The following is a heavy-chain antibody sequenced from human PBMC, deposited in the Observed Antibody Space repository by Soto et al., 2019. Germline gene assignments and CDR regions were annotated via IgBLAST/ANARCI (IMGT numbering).Heavy chain of an antibody. Sequence: GASVKVSCKASGYTFTSYGISWVRQAPGQGLEWMGGIIPIFGTANYAQKFQGRVTITADESTSTAYMELSSLRSEDTAVYYCARDRGREQWLVHNWFDPWGQGTLVTVSS. V-gene: IGHV1-69*13. D-gene: IGHD6-19*01. J-gene: IGHJ5*02. CDR3: ARDRGREQWLVHNWFDP. CDR1: GYTFTSYG. CDR2: IIPIFGTA.